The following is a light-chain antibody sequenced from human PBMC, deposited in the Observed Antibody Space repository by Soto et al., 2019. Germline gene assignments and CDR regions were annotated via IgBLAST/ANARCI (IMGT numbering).Light chain of an antibody. J-gene: IGLJ2*01. CDR1: SGHSSYA. CDR2: LNSDGSH. Sequence: QPVLTQSPSASASLGASVKLTCTLSSGHSSYAIAWHQQQPEKGPRYLMRLNSDGSHRKGDGIPDRFSGSSSGAERYLTISSLQSEGEADYYCQTWGSGIHVVFGGGTKVTVL. V-gene: IGLV4-69*01. CDR3: QTWGSGIHVV.